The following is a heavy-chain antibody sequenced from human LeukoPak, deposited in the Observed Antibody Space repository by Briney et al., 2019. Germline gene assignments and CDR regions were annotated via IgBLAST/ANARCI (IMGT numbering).Heavy chain of an antibody. J-gene: IGHJ4*02. Sequence: PGGSLRLSCAASEFCVGSNYMTWVRQAPGKGLEWVSLIYSGGSTYYADSVKGRFTISRDNSKNTLYLQMSSLRAEDTAVYYCARRAGAYSHPYDYWGQGTLVTVSS. CDR2: IYSGGST. CDR3: ARRAGAYSHPYDY. D-gene: IGHD4/OR15-4a*01. V-gene: IGHV3-66*04. CDR1: EFCVGSNY.